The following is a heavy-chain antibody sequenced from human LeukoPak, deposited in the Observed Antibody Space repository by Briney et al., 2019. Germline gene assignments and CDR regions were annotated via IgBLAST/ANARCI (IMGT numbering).Heavy chain of an antibody. CDR2: INPNSGGT. J-gene: IGHJ5*02. V-gene: IGHV1-2*02. CDR1: GYTFTGYY. Sequence: ASVKVSCKASGYTFTGYYMHWVRQAPGQGLGWMGWINPNSGGTNYAQKFQGRVTMTRDTSISTAYMELSRLRSDDTAVYYCARTAYCSGGSCYYNDWFDPWGQGTLVTVSS. D-gene: IGHD2-15*01. CDR3: ARTAYCSGGSCYYNDWFDP.